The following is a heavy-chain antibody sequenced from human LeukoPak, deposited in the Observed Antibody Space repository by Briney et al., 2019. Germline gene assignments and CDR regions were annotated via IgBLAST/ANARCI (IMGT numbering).Heavy chain of an antibody. Sequence: PSGTLSLTCTVSGGSISSYYWSWIRQPPGKGLEWIGYIYYSGSTNYNPSLKSRVTISVDTSKNQFSLKLSSVTAADTAVYYCARAYDYVWGSYRYKDYYGMDVWGQGTTVTVSS. CDR2: IYYSGST. J-gene: IGHJ6*02. CDR1: GGSISSYY. D-gene: IGHD3-16*02. V-gene: IGHV4-59*01. CDR3: ARAYDYVWGSYRYKDYYGMDV.